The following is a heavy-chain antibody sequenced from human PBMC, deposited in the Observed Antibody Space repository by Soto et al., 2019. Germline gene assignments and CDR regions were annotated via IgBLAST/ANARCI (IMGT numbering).Heavy chain of an antibody. CDR1: GGSISSYY. Sequence: PSETLSLTCTVSGGSISSYYWSWIRQPPGKGLEWIGYIYYSGSTTYDPSLKSRVTISVDTSKNQFSLKLSSVTAADTAVYYCATQRLGYGYIEDYWGQGTLVTVSS. J-gene: IGHJ4*02. CDR2: IYYSGST. CDR3: ATQRLGYGYIEDY. D-gene: IGHD5-18*01. V-gene: IGHV4-59*01.